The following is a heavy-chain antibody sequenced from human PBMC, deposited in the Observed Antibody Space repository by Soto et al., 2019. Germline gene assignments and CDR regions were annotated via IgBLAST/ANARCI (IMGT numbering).Heavy chain of an antibody. J-gene: IGHJ3*02. D-gene: IGHD6-19*01. CDR1: GYTFTSYG. CDR2: ISAYNGNT. CDR3: AGGRGSSGWYSGDAFDI. V-gene: IGHV1-18*01. Sequence: QVQLVQSGAEVKKPGASVKVSCKASGYTFTSYGISWVRQAPGQGLERMGWISAYNGNTNYAQKLQGRVTMTTDTSTSTAYMELRSLRSDDTAVYYCAGGRGSSGWYSGDAFDIWGQGTMVTVSS.